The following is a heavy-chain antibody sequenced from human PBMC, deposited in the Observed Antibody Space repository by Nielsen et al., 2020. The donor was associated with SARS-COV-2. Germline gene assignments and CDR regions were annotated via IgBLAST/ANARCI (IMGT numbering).Heavy chain of an antibody. J-gene: IGHJ4*02. CDR3: AKDEAAVAATLDY. V-gene: IGHV3-23*01. CDR2: ISGSGSST. D-gene: IGHD6-19*01. Sequence: GESLKISCAASGFTFSSYAMSWVRQAPGKGLGWVSAISGSGSSTNYADSVKGRFTISRDNSKNTLYLQMNSLRAEDTAVYYCAKDEAAVAATLDYWGQGTLVTVSS. CDR1: GFTFSSYA.